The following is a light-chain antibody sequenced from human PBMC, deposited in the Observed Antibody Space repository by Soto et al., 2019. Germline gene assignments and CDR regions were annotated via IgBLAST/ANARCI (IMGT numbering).Light chain of an antibody. J-gene: IGKJ4*01. Sequence: DIQLTQSPSFLSASVGDKVTITCRASQGISSYLAWYQQKPGKAPKLLIYAASTLQSGVPSRFSGSGSGTAFTLTISSLQPEDFATYYCQQHNSYPLTFGGGTKVEIK. CDR1: QGISSY. V-gene: IGKV1-9*01. CDR3: QQHNSYPLT. CDR2: AAS.